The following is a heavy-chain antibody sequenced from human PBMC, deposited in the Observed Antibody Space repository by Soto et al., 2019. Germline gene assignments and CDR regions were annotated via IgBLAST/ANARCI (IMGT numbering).Heavy chain of an antibody. CDR1: GGSISSYY. Sequence: LSLTCTVSGGSISSYYWSWIRQPPGKGLEWIGYIYYSGSTNYNPSLKSRVTISVDTSKNQFSLKLSSVTAADTAVYYCARNAYYFDYWGQGTLVTVSS. J-gene: IGHJ4*02. CDR3: ARNAYYFDY. CDR2: IYYSGST. V-gene: IGHV4-59*01.